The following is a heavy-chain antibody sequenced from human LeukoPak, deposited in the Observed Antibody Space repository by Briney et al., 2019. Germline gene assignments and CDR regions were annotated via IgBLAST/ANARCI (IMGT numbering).Heavy chain of an antibody. J-gene: IGHJ5*02. V-gene: IGHV1-18*01. CDR3: ARMISAAGTARFDP. CDR1: GYTFTSYG. Sequence: ASVEVSCKASGYTFTSYGISWVRQAPGQGLEWMGWISAYNGNTNYAQKLQGRVTMTTDTSTSTAYMELRSLRSDDTAVYYCARMISAAGTARFDPWGQGTLVTVSS. D-gene: IGHD6-13*01. CDR2: ISAYNGNT.